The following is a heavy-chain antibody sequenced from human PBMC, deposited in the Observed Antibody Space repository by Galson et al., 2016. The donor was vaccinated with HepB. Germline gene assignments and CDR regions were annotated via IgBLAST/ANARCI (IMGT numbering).Heavy chain of an antibody. Sequence: SLRLSCAASGFTFSSFWMHWVRQAPGKGLVWVSRINSDGSHANYADSVKGRFTISRDNAKSTVYLQMNSLRAEDTAVYYCVRDFRVADFWGQGMLVTVSS. J-gene: IGHJ4*02. CDR2: INSDGSHA. CDR1: GFTFSSFW. V-gene: IGHV3-74*01. CDR3: VRDFRVADF. D-gene: IGHD3-10*01.